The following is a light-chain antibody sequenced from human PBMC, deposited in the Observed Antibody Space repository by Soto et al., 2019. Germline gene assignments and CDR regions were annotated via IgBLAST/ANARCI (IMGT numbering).Light chain of an antibody. CDR1: QSVRSN. Sequence: EIVMTQSPATLSVSPGERVTLSCRASQSVRSNLAWYQQKPGQVPRVLIYGASTRAIGIPDRFSGSGSGTEFPLTISSLQSEDFADYYCQHYNNLWGFAGGTKVEIK. J-gene: IGKJ4*01. V-gene: IGKV3-15*01. CDR3: QHYNNLWG. CDR2: GAS.